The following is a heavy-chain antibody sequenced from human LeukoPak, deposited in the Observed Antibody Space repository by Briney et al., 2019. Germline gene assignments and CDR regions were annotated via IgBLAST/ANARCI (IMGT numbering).Heavy chain of an antibody. CDR1: GYTFSGYY. Sequence: ASVKVSCKASGYTFSGYYLHWVRQAPGQGLEWMGWINPNSGGTNYVQKFQGRVTMTRDTSISTAYMELSRLRSDDTAVYYCARDRLRWPKIDYWGQGILVTVSS. CDR3: ARDRLRWPKIDY. V-gene: IGHV1-2*02. CDR2: INPNSGGT. J-gene: IGHJ4*02. D-gene: IGHD4-23*01.